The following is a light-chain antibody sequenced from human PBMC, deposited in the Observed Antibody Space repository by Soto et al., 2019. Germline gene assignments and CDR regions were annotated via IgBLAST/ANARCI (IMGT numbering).Light chain of an antibody. J-gene: IGLJ3*02. CDR3: QTWSTDIRV. CDR1: SGHNSYA. V-gene: IGLV4-69*01. Sequence: QPVLTQPPSASASLGASVKLTCTLSSGHNSYAIAWQQQQPEKGPRYLMKLNSDVSHSKGDGIPDRFSGSSSGAERYLTISSLQSEDEADYYCQTWSTDIRVFGGGTKLTVL. CDR2: LNSDVSH.